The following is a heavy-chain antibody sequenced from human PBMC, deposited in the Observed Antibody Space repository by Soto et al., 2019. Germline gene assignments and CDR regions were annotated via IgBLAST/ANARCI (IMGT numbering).Heavy chain of an antibody. Sequence: LXLACAASVFTFDDYAMHWVRQVQEKGLEWVSGINWNSGSIGYGDSVKGRFAISRDNAKNSLHLQMNSLSAEDTAFYYCVKDESINWYSGHFRHWGQGTLVTVSS. CDR3: VKDESINWYSGHFRH. D-gene: IGHD6-13*01. CDR2: INWNSGSI. V-gene: IGHV3-9*01. J-gene: IGHJ1*01. CDR1: VFTFDDYA.